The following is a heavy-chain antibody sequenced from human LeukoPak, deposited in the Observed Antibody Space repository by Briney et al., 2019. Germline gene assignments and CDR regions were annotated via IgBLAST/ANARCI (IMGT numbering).Heavy chain of an antibody. J-gene: IGHJ4*02. CDR3: VREREHYSDHSASFAY. Sequence: GGSLRLSCAASGFTLTGYRVHWVRQAPGKGLEWVAVMSLEGYVYCSESLTDRLTVSRDNSNNMIYLHLISLRTVDKTLYYCVREREHYSDHSASFAYCGQGTLVTVSS. V-gene: IGHV3-30*14. CDR2: MSLEGYV. D-gene: IGHD3-22*01. CDR1: GFTLTGYR.